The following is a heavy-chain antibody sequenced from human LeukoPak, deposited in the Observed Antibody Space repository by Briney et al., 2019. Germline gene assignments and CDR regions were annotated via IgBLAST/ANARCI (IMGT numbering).Heavy chain of an antibody. CDR3: ARHGDGESGSYYPLGY. V-gene: IGHV4-39*01. D-gene: IGHD1-26*01. CDR2: IYYSGST. Sequence: SETLSLTCTVSGGSISSSSYYWGWIRQPPGKGLEWIGSIYYSGSTYYNPSLKSRVTISVDTSKNQFSLRLSSVTAADTAVYYCARHGDGESGSYYPLGYWGQGTLVTVSS. CDR1: GGSISSSSYY. J-gene: IGHJ4*02.